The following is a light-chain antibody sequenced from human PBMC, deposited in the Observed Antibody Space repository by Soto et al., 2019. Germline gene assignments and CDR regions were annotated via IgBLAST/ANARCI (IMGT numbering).Light chain of an antibody. J-gene: IGKJ2*01. Sequence: DIQMTQSPSSLSASVGDRVTITCRASQSISSYLNWYQQKPGKAPKLLIYAASSLQSGVPSRFSGSGSGTDFTLPISSLQPEDFATYYCQQSYNTPNTFGQGTKLEIK. V-gene: IGKV1-39*01. CDR3: QQSYNTPNT. CDR1: QSISSY. CDR2: AAS.